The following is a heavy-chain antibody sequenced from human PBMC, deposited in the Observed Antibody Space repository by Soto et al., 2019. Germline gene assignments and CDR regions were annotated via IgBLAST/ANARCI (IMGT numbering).Heavy chain of an antibody. V-gene: IGHV4-4*07. Sequence: PSATPSPTCPASEGHLSNYYWRWIRQPAGKGLEWIGRIYTSGSTNYNPSLKSRVTMSVDTSKNQFSLKLSSVTAADTAVYYFAGVGGDDWFDPCGQGPLVTVSS. J-gene: IGHJ5*02. D-gene: IGHD3-16*01. CDR1: EGHLSNYY. CDR3: AGVGGDDWFDP. CDR2: IYTSGST.